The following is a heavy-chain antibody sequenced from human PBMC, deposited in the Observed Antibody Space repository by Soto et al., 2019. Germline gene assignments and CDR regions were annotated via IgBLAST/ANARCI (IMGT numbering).Heavy chain of an antibody. D-gene: IGHD1-1*01. J-gene: IGHJ4*02. V-gene: IGHV3-74*01. CDR2: INDDGIST. CDR1: GFTFSIYL. CDR3: TRGPRSTSTGTGAF. Sequence: GGSLRLSCAASGFTFSIYLMHWVRQVPGKGPEWVSRINDDGISTNYADSVKGRFTISRDNAKNTLYLQMNALRVEDTAVYYCTRGPRSTSTGTGAFWGQGTLVTFSS.